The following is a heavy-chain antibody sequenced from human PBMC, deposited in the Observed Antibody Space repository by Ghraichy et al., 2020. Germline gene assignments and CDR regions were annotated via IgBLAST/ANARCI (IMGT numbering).Heavy chain of an antibody. V-gene: IGHV3-30*03. CDR1: RFTFSSYG. J-gene: IGHJ6*02. CDR2: ISYDVSDK. Sequence: GGSLRLSCAASRFTFSSYGMHWVRQAPGKGLEWVALISYDVSDKYYGDSVRGRFTISRDNSKNTLYLQMNSLRPEDTAVYYCARSQSNYDSSGYYYTMDVWGQGTTVTVSS. D-gene: IGHD3-22*01. CDR3: ARSQSNYDSSGYYYTMDV.